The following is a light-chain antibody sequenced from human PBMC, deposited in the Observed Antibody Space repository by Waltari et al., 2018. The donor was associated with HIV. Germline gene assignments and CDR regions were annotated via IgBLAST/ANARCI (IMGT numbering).Light chain of an antibody. V-gene: IGLV2-14*01. J-gene: IGLJ2*01. CDR3: SSYTSSSTLLVV. CDR1: SSDVGGYNY. CDR2: EVS. Sequence: QSALTQPASVSGSPGQAITISCTGTSSDVGGYNYVSWYQQHPGKAPKLMIYEVSNRHSRVSNRFSGSQSGHTASLTISGLQAEDEADYSCSSYTSSSTLLVVFGGGTKLTVL.